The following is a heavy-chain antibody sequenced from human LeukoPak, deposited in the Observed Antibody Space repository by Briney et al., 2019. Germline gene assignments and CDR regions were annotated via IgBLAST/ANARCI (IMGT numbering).Heavy chain of an antibody. Sequence: GGSLRLSCAASGFTFSGSAMHWVRQAPGQGLEWVSYISSSSSTISYADSVKGRFTISRDNAKNSLYLQMNSLRAEDTAVYYCARGTTYYDYVWGSYRYDHLDYWGQGTLVTVSS. D-gene: IGHD3-16*02. V-gene: IGHV3-48*01. J-gene: IGHJ4*02. CDR3: ARGTTYYDYVWGSYRYDHLDY. CDR2: ISSSSSTI. CDR1: GFTFSGSA.